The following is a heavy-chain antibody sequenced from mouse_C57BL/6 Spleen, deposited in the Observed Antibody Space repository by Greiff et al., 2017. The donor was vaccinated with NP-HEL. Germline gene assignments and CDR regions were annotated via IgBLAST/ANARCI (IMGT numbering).Heavy chain of an antibody. CDR1: GFNIKDDY. V-gene: IGHV14-4*01. J-gene: IGHJ4*01. CDR3: TRNYENYAMDY. CDR2: IDPENGDT. D-gene: IGHD2-1*01. Sequence: EVQGVESGAELVRPGASVKLSCTASGFNIKDDYMHWVKQRPEQGLEWIGWIDPENGDTEYASKFQGKATITADTSSNTAYLQLSSLTSEDTAVYYCTRNYENYAMDYWGQGTSVTVSS.